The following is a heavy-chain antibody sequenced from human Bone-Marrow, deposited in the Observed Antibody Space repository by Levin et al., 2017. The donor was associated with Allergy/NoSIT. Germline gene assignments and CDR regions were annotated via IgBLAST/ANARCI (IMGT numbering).Heavy chain of an antibody. CDR1: GFTFKNHA. Sequence: PGGSLRLSCAASGFTFKNHAMTWVRQAPGKGLEWVSAVSGSGGAAYYADAVKGRFTISRDNSKNTMSLQMNSLRAEDTAIYFCARGFTAFSSSSKANWGQGILVTVSS. CDR2: VSGSGGAA. J-gene: IGHJ4*02. CDR3: ARGFTAFSSSSKAN. V-gene: IGHV3-23*01. D-gene: IGHD6-13*01.